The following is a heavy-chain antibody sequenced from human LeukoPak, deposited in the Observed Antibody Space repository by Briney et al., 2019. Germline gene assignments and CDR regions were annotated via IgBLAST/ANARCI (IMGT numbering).Heavy chain of an antibody. J-gene: IGHJ6*02. CDR3: ARDLQYTTYYYYGMDV. Sequence: SVKVSCKASGGTFSSYAISWVRQAPGQGLEWMGGIIPIFGTANYAQKFQGRVTITADESTSTAYMELSSLRSEDTAVYYCARDLQYTTYYYYGMDVWGQGTTVTVSS. V-gene: IGHV1-69*13. CDR2: IIPIFGTA. CDR1: GGTFSSYA. D-gene: IGHD5-24*01.